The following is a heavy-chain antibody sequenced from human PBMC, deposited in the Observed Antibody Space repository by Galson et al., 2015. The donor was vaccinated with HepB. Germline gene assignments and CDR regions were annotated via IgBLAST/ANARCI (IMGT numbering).Heavy chain of an antibody. D-gene: IGHD4-23*01. J-gene: IGHJ4*02. CDR1: GFTFSGSA. V-gene: IGHV3-73*01. CDR3: ARASGG. CDR2: IRSKANNYAT. Sequence: SLRLSCAASGFTFSGSAMHWVRQVSGKGLEWVGRIRSKANNYATAYTASVQGRFTFSRDDSENTAYLQMNSLKAEDTAVYFCARASGGWGQGTLVTVSS.